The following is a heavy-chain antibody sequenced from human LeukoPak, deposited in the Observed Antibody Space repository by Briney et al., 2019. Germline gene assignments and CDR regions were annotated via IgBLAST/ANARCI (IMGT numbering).Heavy chain of an antibody. Sequence: GESLKISCKGSGYSFTSYCIGWVRQMPGKGLEWMGIIYPGDSDTRYSPSFQSQVAISADKSFSTAYLQWSSLKASDTAIYYCARLGGDTYYFGSGSYPNWYFDLWGRGTLVTVSS. V-gene: IGHV5-51*01. CDR2: IYPGDSDT. CDR1: GYSFTSYC. D-gene: IGHD3-10*01. CDR3: ARLGGDTYYFGSGSYPNWYFDL. J-gene: IGHJ2*01.